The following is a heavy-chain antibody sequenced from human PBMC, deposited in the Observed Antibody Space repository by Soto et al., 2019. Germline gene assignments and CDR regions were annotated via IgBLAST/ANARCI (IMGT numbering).Heavy chain of an antibody. V-gene: IGHV1-69*13. Sequence: SVKVSCKASGGTFSSYAISWVRQAPGQGLEWMGGIIPIFGTANYAQKFQGRVTITADESTSTAYMELSSLRSEDTAVYYCAVTRRVVVVAASYYYGMDVWGQGTTVTVSS. D-gene: IGHD2-15*01. CDR1: GGTFSSYA. CDR3: AVTRRVVVVAASYYYGMDV. CDR2: IIPIFGTA. J-gene: IGHJ6*02.